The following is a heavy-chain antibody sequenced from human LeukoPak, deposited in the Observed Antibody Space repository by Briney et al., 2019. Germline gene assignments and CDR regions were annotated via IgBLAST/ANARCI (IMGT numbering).Heavy chain of an antibody. D-gene: IGHD2-15*01. V-gene: IGHV3-23*01. CDR1: GFTFSSYA. Sequence: GGSLRLSCAASGFTFSSYATSWVRQAPGKGLEWVSAISGSGGSTYYADSVKGRFTISRDNSKNTLYLQMNSLRAEDTAVYYCARCSGGSCYYYFDYWGQGTLVTVSS. CDR2: ISGSGGST. CDR3: ARCSGGSCYYYFDY. J-gene: IGHJ4*02.